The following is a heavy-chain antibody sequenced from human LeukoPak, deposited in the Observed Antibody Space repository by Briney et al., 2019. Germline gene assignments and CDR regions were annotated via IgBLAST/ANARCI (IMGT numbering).Heavy chain of an antibody. V-gene: IGHV3-30*04. CDR1: GFTFSSYA. CDR3: ARGSRAIVSTKFARGRYMDV. J-gene: IGHJ6*03. D-gene: IGHD5/OR15-5a*01. Sequence: GGSLRLSCAASGFTFSSYAMHWVRQAPGKGLEWVAFISYDGSNKYYADSVKGRFTISRDNSKNTLYLQMNSLRAEDTALYYCARGSRAIVSTKFARGRYMDVWGKGTTVTVSS. CDR2: ISYDGSNK.